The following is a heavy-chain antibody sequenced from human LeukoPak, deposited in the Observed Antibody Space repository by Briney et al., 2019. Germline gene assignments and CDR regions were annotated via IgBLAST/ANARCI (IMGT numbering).Heavy chain of an antibody. Sequence: GESLKISCQGSGYSFSNYWIGWVRQMPGKGLEWMAIIYPGDSDTRYSPSFQGQVTISADKSISTAYLQWSSLKASDTAMYYCASLSSGFYYSPFDYWGQGTLVTVSS. CDR1: GYSFSNYW. J-gene: IGHJ4*02. CDR3: ASLSSGFYYSPFDY. D-gene: IGHD3-10*01. CDR2: IYPGDSDT. V-gene: IGHV5-51*01.